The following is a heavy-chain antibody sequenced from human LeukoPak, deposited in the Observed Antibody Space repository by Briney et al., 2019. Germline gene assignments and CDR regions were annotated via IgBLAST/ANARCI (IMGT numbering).Heavy chain of an antibody. CDR1: GGSFSGYY. CDR3: ARVLEILDAFDI. J-gene: IGHJ3*02. D-gene: IGHD2/OR15-2a*01. V-gene: IGHV4-34*01. CDR2: INHSGST. Sequence: SETLSLTCAVYGGSFSGYYWSWIRQPPGKGLEWIGEINHSGSTNYNPSLKSRVTISVDTSKNQFSLKLSSVTAADTAVYYCARVLEILDAFDIWGQGTMVTVSS.